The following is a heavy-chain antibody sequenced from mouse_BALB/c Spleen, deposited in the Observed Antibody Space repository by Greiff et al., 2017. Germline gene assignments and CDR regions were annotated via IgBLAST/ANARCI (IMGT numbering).Heavy chain of an antibody. CDR1: GYTFTSYW. CDR3: AISRGDYVYYYAMDY. D-gene: IGHD2-4*01. Sequence: VQLQQSGAELVKPGASVKLSCKASGYTFTSYWMHWVKQRPGQGLEWIGEINPSNGRTNYNEKFKSKATLTVDKSSSTAYMQLSSLTSEDSAVYYCAISRGDYVYYYAMDYWGQGTSVTVSS. CDR2: INPSNGRT. V-gene: IGHV1S81*02. J-gene: IGHJ4*01.